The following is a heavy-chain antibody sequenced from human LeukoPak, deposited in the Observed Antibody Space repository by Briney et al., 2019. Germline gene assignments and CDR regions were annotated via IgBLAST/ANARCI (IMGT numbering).Heavy chain of an antibody. J-gene: IGHJ4*02. D-gene: IGHD1-26*01. V-gene: IGHV4-59*08. CDR3: ARHGRTYYDFDY. Sequence: PSETLSLTCTVSGGSITNYYWSWIRQPPGQGLEWIGYIHYSGSTNYNPSLKSRVSISVDMSTNQFSLKLTSVTAADTAVYYCARHGRTYYDFDYWGQGTLVTVSS. CDR1: GGSITNYY. CDR2: IHYSGST.